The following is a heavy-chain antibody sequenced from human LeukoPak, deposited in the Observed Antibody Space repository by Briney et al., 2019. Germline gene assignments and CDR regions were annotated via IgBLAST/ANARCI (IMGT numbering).Heavy chain of an antibody. D-gene: IGHD4-17*01. J-gene: IGHJ4*02. Sequence: GASVKVSCKASGYTFTSYYMHWVRQAPGQGLEWMGGIIPIFGTANYAQKFQGRATITADESTSTAYMELSSLRSEDTAVYYCARAAVSLTVTAPFDYWGQGTLVTVSS. CDR2: IIPIFGTA. CDR3: ARAAVSLTVTAPFDY. V-gene: IGHV1-69*13. CDR1: GYTFTSYY.